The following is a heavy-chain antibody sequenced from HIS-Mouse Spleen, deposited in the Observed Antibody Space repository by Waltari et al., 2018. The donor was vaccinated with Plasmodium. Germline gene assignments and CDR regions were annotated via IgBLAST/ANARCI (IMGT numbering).Heavy chain of an antibody. Sequence: EVQLVESGGGLVQPGGSLRLSCAASGFPFRSYWMSWVRQAPGKGLEWVANIKQDGSEKYYVDSVKGRFTISRDNAKNSLYLQMNSLRAEDTAVYYCASSWYWYFDLWGRDTLVTVSS. J-gene: IGHJ2*01. D-gene: IGHD6-13*01. CDR3: ASSWYWYFDL. V-gene: IGHV3-7*01. CDR1: GFPFRSYW. CDR2: IKQDGSEK.